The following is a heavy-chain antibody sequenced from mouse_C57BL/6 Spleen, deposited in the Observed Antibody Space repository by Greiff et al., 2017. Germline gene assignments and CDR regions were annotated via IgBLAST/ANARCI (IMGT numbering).Heavy chain of an antibody. D-gene: IGHD1-1*01. V-gene: IGHV1-54*01. CDR3: ARSVYYGSSVVMYY. J-gene: IGHJ4*01. CDR2: INPGSGGT. Sequence: QVQLQQSGAELVRPGTSVKLSCKASGYAFTNYLIEWVKQRPGQGLEWIGVINPGSGGTNYNEKFKGKATQTADKSSSTAYMQLSGLTSEDSAVYFCARSVYYGSSVVMYYWGQGTSVTVSS. CDR1: GYAFTNYL.